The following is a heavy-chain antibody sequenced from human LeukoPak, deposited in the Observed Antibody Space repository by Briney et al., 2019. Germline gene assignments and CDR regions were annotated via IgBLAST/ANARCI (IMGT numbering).Heavy chain of an antibody. CDR2: IWYDGSNK. V-gene: IGHV3-33*06. J-gene: IGHJ6*02. CDR1: GFTFSSYG. CDR3: AKDRAWGLVGDYYYYGMDV. D-gene: IGHD7-27*01. Sequence: GRSLRLSCAASGFTFSSYGMHWVRQAPGKGLEWVAVIWYDGSNKYYADSVKGRFTISRDNSRNTLYLQTNSLRAEDTAVYYCAKDRAWGLVGDYYYYGMDVWGQGTTVTVSS.